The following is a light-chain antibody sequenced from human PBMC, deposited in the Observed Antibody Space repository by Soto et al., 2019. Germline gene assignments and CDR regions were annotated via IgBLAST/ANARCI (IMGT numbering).Light chain of an antibody. Sequence: DIQMTQSPSSLSASVGDRVTITCQASHDITNYLNWYQHKPGKAPKLLIYGASNLETGVPSRFSGSGSGIDFTFTISSLQPEDIATYYCQYCDYLPLFGPGTTVDFK. V-gene: IGKV1-33*01. CDR3: QYCDYLPL. CDR2: GAS. J-gene: IGKJ3*01. CDR1: HDITNY.